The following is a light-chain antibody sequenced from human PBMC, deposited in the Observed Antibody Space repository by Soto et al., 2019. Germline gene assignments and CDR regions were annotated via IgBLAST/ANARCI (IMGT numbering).Light chain of an antibody. Sequence: EIMMTQSTATRSVSPGVRPTHSGRASQSVSSRLAWYQQKPGQAPRLLIYGASTRASGIPARFSGSGSGTEFTLTINSLQSEDFAVYYCQQYNTWWTFGQGTKVDI. V-gene: IGKV3-15*01. J-gene: IGKJ1*01. CDR3: QQYNTWWT. CDR1: QSVSSR. CDR2: GAS.